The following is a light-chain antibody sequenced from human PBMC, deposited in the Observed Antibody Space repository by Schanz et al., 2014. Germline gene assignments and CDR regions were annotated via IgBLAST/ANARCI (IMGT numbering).Light chain of an antibody. J-gene: IGKJ1*01. CDR1: QSVSSSY. CDR3: HHYDSSLTWT. Sequence: EIVLTQSPATLSLSPGERATLSCRASQSVSSSYLAWYQQKPGQAPRLLIYGASSRATGIPDRFSGSGSGTDFTLTISRLEPEDFAVYYCHHYDSSLTWTFGQGTKVEIK. V-gene: IGKV3-20*01. CDR2: GAS.